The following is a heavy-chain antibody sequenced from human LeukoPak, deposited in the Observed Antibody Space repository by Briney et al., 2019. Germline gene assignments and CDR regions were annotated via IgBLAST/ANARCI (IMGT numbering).Heavy chain of an antibody. V-gene: IGHV4-59*01. D-gene: IGHD2-8*01. CDR1: GGSISSYY. CDR3: ARVNPGRTSVMVLFDY. CDR2: IYYSGST. Sequence: PSETLSLTCTVSGGSISSYYWSWIRQPPGKGLEWIGYIYYSGSTNYNPSLKSRVAISVDTSKNQFSLKLSSVTAADTAVYYCARVNPGRTSVMVLFDYWGQGTLVTVSS. J-gene: IGHJ4*02.